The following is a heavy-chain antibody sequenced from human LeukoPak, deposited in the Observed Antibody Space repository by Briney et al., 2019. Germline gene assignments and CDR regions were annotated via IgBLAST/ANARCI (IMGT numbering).Heavy chain of an antibody. CDR1: GGSISSYY. D-gene: IGHD3-3*01. CDR3: ARDGDFGHAFDI. Sequence: SETLSLTCTVSGGSISSYYWSWIRQPPGKGLEWIGYIYYSGSTNYNPSLKSRVTISVDTSKNQFSLKLSSVTAADTAVYYCARDGDFGHAFDIWGQGTMVTVSS. CDR2: IYYSGST. V-gene: IGHV4-59*12. J-gene: IGHJ3*02.